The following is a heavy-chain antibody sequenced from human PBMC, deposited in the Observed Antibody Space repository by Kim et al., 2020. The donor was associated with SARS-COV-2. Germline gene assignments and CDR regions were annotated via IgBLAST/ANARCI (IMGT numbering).Heavy chain of an antibody. CDR1: GGSFSGYY. Sequence: ETLSLTCAVYGGSFSGYYWSWIRQPPGKGLEWIGEINHSGSTNYNPSLKSRVTISVDTSKNQFSLKLSSVTAADTAVYYCARGRSVIWKSPFDYWGQGTLVTVSS. CDR2: INHSGST. J-gene: IGHJ4*02. D-gene: IGHD3-22*01. V-gene: IGHV4-34*01. CDR3: ARGRSVIWKSPFDY.